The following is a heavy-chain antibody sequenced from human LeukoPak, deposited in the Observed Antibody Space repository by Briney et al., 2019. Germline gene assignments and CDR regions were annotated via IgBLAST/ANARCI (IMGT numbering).Heavy chain of an antibody. CDR2: INPNSGGT. J-gene: IGHJ4*02. CDR1: GYSFTVYY. D-gene: IGHD4-17*01. V-gene: IGHV1-2*02. Sequence: GASVKVSCKASGYSFTVYYMHWVRQAPGQGPEWMGWINPNSGGTNYAQKFLGRVTMTRDTSISTAYMELSRLRSDDTAVYYCASLYGDYVASDYWGQATLVTVSS. CDR3: ASLYGDYVASDY.